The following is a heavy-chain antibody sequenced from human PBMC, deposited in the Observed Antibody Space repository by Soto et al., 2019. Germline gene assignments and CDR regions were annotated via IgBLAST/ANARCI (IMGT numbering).Heavy chain of an antibody. Sequence: PSETLSLTCTVSGGSISRYYWSWIRQPPGRGLEWIGYIYYSGSTNYNPSLKSRVTISVDTSKNQFSLKLSSVTAADTAVYYCARVRADNGDKLYDFWGQGTLVTVSS. CDR2: IYYSGST. CDR3: ARVRADNGDKLYDF. CDR1: GGSISRYY. D-gene: IGHD4-17*01. V-gene: IGHV4-59*01. J-gene: IGHJ4*02.